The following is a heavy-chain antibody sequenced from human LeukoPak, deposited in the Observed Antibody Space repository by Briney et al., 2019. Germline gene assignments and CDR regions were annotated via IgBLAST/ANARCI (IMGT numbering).Heavy chain of an antibody. Sequence: PGRSLRLSCAASGFTFSSYAMHWVRQAPGKGLEWVGRIKSKTDGGTTDYAAPVKGRFTISRDDSKNTLYLQMNSLKTGDTAVYYCTTDLYSSGWYDYWGQGTLVTVSS. D-gene: IGHD6-19*01. J-gene: IGHJ4*02. V-gene: IGHV3-15*01. CDR3: TTDLYSSGWYDY. CDR2: IKSKTDGGTT. CDR1: GFTFSSYA.